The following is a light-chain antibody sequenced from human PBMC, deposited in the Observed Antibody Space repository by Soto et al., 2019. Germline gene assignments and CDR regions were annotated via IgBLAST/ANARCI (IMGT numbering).Light chain of an antibody. Sequence: QSVLTQAPSASGTPGQRVTISCSGSSSNIGSNYVYWYQQLPGTAPKLLIYRNNQRPPGVPDRFSGSKSGTSASLAISGLRSEDEADYYCAAWDDSLSGQVFGTGTKVTGL. CDR2: RNN. CDR1: SSNIGSNY. J-gene: IGLJ1*01. V-gene: IGLV1-47*01. CDR3: AAWDDSLSGQV.